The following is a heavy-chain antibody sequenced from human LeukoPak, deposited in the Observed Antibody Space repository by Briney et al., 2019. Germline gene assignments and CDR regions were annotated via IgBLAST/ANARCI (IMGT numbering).Heavy chain of an antibody. D-gene: IGHD2-2*03. CDR3: ARVFGYCSSTSCPNGDPVDY. V-gene: IGHV3-30-3*01. CDR2: ISYDGSNK. Sequence: GGSLRLSCAASGFTFSSYAMHWVRQAPGKGLEWVAVISYDGSNKYYADSVKGRFTISRDNSKNTLYLQMNSLRAEDTAVYYCARVFGYCSSTSCPNGDPVDYWGQGTLVTVSS. CDR1: GFTFSSYA. J-gene: IGHJ4*02.